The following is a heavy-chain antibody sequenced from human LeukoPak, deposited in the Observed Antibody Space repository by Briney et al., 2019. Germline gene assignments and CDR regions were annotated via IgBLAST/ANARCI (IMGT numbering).Heavy chain of an antibody. D-gene: IGHD5-12*01. V-gene: IGHV1-18*01. Sequence: ASVKVSCKASGYTFSSYGISWVRQAPGQGLEWMGWISAYNGNANFAQEFQGRVTMTTDTSTSTASMELRSLRSDDTAVYYCARDQGIYNHRIIDSWGQGTLVTVSS. CDR3: ARDQGIYNHRIIDS. J-gene: IGHJ4*02. CDR1: GYTFSSYG. CDR2: ISAYNGNA.